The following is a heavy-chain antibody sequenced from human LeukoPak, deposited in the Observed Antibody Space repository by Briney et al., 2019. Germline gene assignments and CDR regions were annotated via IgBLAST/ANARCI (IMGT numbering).Heavy chain of an antibody. CDR2: IRQDGIET. CDR3: ARLYSGSYSFDC. Sequence: GGSLRLSCAASGFTFSTYWVSWVRQTPGKELEWVANIRQDGIETDYMGSVKGRFIISRDNARNSLYLQMSSLRAEDTAVYYCARLYSGSYSFDCWGLGTLVTVSS. D-gene: IGHD1-26*01. J-gene: IGHJ4*02. V-gene: IGHV3-7*01. CDR1: GFTFSTYW.